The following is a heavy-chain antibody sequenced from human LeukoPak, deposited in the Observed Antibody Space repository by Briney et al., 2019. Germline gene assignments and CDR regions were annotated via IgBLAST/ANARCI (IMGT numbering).Heavy chain of an antibody. CDR1: GGTFSSYA. CDR2: IIPIFGTA. CDR3: ARSGGYCSGGSCYSSAEYFQH. D-gene: IGHD2-15*01. V-gene: IGHV1-69*06. J-gene: IGHJ1*01. Sequence: SVKVSCKASGGTFSSYAISWVRQARGQGLEWMGGIIPIFGTANYAQKFQGRVTITADKSTSTAYMELSSLRSEDTAVYYCARSGGYCSGGSCYSSAEYFQHWGQGTLVTVSS.